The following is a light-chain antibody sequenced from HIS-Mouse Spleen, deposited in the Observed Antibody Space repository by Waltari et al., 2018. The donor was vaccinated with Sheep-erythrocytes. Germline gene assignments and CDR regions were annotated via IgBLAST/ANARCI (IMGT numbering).Light chain of an antibody. Sequence: QSALTQPRSVSGSPGQSVTISCTGTSSDVGGYHYVSWYQQHPGKAPKLMIYDVSKRPSGVPDRFSGSKSGYTASLTISGLQAEDEADYYCCSYAGSYNHVFATGTKVTVL. J-gene: IGLJ1*01. CDR3: CSYAGSYNHV. CDR1: SSDVGGYHY. CDR2: DVS. V-gene: IGLV2-11*01.